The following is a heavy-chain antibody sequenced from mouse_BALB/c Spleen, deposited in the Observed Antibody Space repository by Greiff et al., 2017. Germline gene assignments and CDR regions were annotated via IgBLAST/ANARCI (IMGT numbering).Heavy chain of an antibody. D-gene: IGHD2-1*01. CDR2: ISNGGGST. J-gene: IGHJ4*01. Sequence: EVQLVESGGGLVQPGGSRKLSCAASGFTFSSYTMSWVRQTPEKRLEWVAYISNGGGSTYYPDTVKGRFTISRDNAKNTLYLQMSSLRSEDTAMYYCARAYGNYAYYAMDYWGQGTSVTVSS. CDR1: GFTFSSYT. CDR3: ARAYGNYAYYAMDY. V-gene: IGHV5-12-2*01.